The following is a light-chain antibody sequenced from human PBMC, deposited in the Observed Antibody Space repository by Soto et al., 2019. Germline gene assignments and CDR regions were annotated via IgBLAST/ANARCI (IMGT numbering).Light chain of an antibody. CDR1: QSVSSSY. V-gene: IGKV3-20*01. CDR3: HQAGTFPFT. J-gene: IGKJ3*01. Sequence: EIVLTQSPGTLSLSPGERATLSCRASQSVSSSYLAWYQQKPGQAPRLLIYGASSRATGIPDRFSGSGSGTEFSLTISSLQTEDFATYFCHQAGTFPFTFGPGTKVDIK. CDR2: GAS.